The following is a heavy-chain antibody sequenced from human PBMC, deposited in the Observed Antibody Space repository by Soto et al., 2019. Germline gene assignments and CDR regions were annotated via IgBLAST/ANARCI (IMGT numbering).Heavy chain of an antibody. CDR2: IDGVGTGT. Sequence: GGSLRLSCAASGFTFTNYWMHWVRQVPGKGLVWVSRIDGVGTGTSYSDSVRGRFTISRDNAENTLYLQMNSLRAEDTAVYYCAPVFEYWGQGTLVTVSS. CDR3: APVFEY. J-gene: IGHJ4*02. CDR1: GFTFTNYW. V-gene: IGHV3-74*01.